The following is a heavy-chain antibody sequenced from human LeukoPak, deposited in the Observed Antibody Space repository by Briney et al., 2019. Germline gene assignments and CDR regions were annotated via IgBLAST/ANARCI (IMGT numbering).Heavy chain of an antibody. V-gene: IGHV4-59*12. J-gene: IGHJ3*02. D-gene: IGHD6-13*01. CDR2: IYYSGST. CDR1: GGSISSYY. CDR3: ARDFRPAAGGAFDI. Sequence: PSETLSLTCTVSGGSISSYYWSWIRQPPGKGPEWIGYIYYSGSTNYNPSLKSRVTISVDTSKNQFSLQLNSVTPEDTAVYYCARDFRPAAGGAFDIWGQGTMVTVSS.